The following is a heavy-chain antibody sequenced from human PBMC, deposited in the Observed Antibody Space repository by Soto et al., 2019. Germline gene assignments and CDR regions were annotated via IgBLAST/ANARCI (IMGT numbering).Heavy chain of an antibody. CDR1: GFTFSSYA. J-gene: IGHJ6*02. D-gene: IGHD2-2*01. CDR3: AKDLRYGVPTPWYYYYGMDV. V-gene: IGHV3-23*01. Sequence: GGSLRLSCAASGFTFSSYAMSWVRQAPGKGLEWVSAISGSGGSTYYADSVKGRFTISRDNSKNTLYLQMNSLRAEDTAVYYCAKDLRYGVPTPWYYYYGMDVWGQGTTVTVSS. CDR2: ISGSGGST.